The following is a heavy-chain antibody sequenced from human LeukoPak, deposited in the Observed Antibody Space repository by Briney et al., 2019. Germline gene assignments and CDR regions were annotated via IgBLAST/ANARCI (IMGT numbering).Heavy chain of an antibody. CDR3: AAVARSDY. V-gene: IGHV3-48*01. D-gene: IGHD6-19*01. Sequence: GGSLRLSCAASGFTFSSYSMNWVRQAPGKGLEWVSYISSSSSTIYYADSVKGRFTISRDNAKNSLYLQMNSLRAEDTAVYYCAAVARSDYWGQGTLVTVSS. CDR1: GFTFSSYS. CDR2: ISSSSSTI. J-gene: IGHJ4*02.